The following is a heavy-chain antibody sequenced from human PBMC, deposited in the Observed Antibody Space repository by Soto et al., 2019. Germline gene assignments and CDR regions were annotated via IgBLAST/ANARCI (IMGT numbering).Heavy chain of an antibody. Sequence: KSSETLSLTCDVYGGSFSGYFWNWIRQSPGKGLEWIGKVNHNGRNNYNPSLKSRVTISLDMSKKQISLKLTSVTAADTAVYYCARGGSSDWQVAFDFWGQGTMVT. J-gene: IGHJ3*01. CDR3: ARGGSSDWQVAFDF. CDR1: GGSFSGYF. V-gene: IGHV4-34*01. D-gene: IGHD6-19*01. CDR2: VNHNGRN.